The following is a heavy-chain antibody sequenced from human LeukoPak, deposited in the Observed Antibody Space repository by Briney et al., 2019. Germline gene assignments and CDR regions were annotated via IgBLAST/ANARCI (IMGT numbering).Heavy chain of an antibody. CDR2: IYYSGST. J-gene: IGHJ3*02. CDR3: ARGIAWLQFAFDI. CDR1: GGSISSYY. D-gene: IGHD5-24*01. Sequence: SETLSLTCTVSGGSISSYYWSWIRQPPGKGLEWLGYIYYSGSTNYNPSLKSRVTISVDTSKNQFSLKLSSVTAADTALYYCARGIAWLQFAFDIWGQGTMVTVSS. V-gene: IGHV4-59*01.